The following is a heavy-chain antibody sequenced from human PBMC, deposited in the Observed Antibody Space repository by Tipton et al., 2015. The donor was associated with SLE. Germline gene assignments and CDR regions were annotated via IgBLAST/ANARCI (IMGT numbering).Heavy chain of an antibody. CDR3: ARDGILTSDAFDI. D-gene: IGHD2-21*01. CDR2: ISYDGSNK. V-gene: IGHV3-30*04. CDR1: GFTFSSYA. J-gene: IGHJ3*02. Sequence: SLRLSCAASGFTFSSYAMHWVRQAPGEGLEWVAVISYDGSNKYYADSVKGRFTISGDNSKNTLYLQMNSLRAEDTAVYYCARDGILTSDAFDIWGQGTMVTVSS.